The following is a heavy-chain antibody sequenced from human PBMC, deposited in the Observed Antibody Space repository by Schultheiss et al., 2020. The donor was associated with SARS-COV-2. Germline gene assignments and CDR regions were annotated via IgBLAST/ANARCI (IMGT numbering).Heavy chain of an antibody. CDR1: GFTFSSYW. CDR3: AKDRGSSGWYTDFDY. J-gene: IGHJ4*02. V-gene: IGHV3-74*01. Sequence: GESLKISCAASGFTFSSYWMHWVRQAPGKGLVWVSRINSDGSSTSYADSVKGRFTISRDNAKNTLYLQMNSLRAEDTALYYCAKDRGSSGWYTDFDYWGQGTLVTVSS. CDR2: INSDGSST. D-gene: IGHD6-19*01.